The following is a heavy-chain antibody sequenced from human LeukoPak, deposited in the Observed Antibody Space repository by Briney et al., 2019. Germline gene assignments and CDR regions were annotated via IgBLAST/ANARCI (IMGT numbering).Heavy chain of an antibody. Sequence: GGSLRLSCAASGFTLSKHWMTWVRQAPGRGLECVAIIKQDGSEKYYVNSVKGRFTISRDNAKNSLYLQMNSLRVEDTAVYYCARDREIAVTDYWGQGTLVTVSS. CDR2: IKQDGSEK. CDR3: ARDREIAVTDY. D-gene: IGHD6-19*01. V-gene: IGHV3-7*01. J-gene: IGHJ4*02. CDR1: GFTLSKHW.